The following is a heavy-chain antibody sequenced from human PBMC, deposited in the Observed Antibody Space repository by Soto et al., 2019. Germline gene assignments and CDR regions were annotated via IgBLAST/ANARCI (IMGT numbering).Heavy chain of an antibody. CDR2: ISYDGSNK. CDR1: GFTFSSYA. D-gene: IGHD3-9*01. CDR3: ARDFEGGPGAFGI. Sequence: GGSLRLSCAASGFTFSSYAMHWVRQAPGKGLEWVAVISYDGSNKYYADSVKGRFTISRDNSKNTLYLQMNSLRAEDTAVYYCARDFEGGPGAFGIWGQGTMVTVSS. V-gene: IGHV3-30-3*01. J-gene: IGHJ3*02.